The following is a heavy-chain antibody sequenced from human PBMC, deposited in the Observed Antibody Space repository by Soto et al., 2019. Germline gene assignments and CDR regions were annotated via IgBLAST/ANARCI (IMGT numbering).Heavy chain of an antibody. CDR2: IYYSGST. CDR3: ARVISSMIDTATPYWYFDL. J-gene: IGHJ2*01. Sequence: SETLSLTCTVSGGSISGYYWSWIRQPPGKGLEWIGYIYYSGSTNYNPSLKSRVTISVDTSKNQFSLNLSSLTAADTAVYYCARVISSMIDTATPYWYFDLWGRGILVTVSS. CDR1: GGSISGYY. D-gene: IGHD2-21*02. V-gene: IGHV4-59*01.